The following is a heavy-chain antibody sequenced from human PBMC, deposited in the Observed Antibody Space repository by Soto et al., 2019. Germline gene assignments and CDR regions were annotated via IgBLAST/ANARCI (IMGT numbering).Heavy chain of an antibody. J-gene: IGHJ6*02. V-gene: IGHV1-2*04. Sequence: ASVKVSCKASGYTFTGYYMHWVRQAPGQGLEWMGWINPNSGGTNYAQKFQGWVTMTRDTSISTAYMELSRLRSDDTAVYYCARDKSSSSPGVYYYYGMDVWGQGTTVTVSS. CDR2: INPNSGGT. CDR1: GYTFTGYY. CDR3: ARDKSSSSPGVYYYYGMDV. D-gene: IGHD6-6*01.